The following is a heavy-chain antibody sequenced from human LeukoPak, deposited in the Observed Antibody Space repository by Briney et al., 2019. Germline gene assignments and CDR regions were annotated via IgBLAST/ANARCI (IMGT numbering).Heavy chain of an antibody. V-gene: IGHV3-48*03. CDR3: YGRYNWFDP. D-gene: IGHD3-10*02. CDR2: ISSSGSTI. CDR1: GFTFSSYE. J-gene: IGHJ5*02. Sequence: GGSLRLSCAASGFTFSSYEMNWVRQAPGKGLEWVSYISSSGSTIYYADSVKSRFTISRDNAKNSLYLQMNSLRAEDTAVYYCYGRYNWFDPWGQGTLVTVSS.